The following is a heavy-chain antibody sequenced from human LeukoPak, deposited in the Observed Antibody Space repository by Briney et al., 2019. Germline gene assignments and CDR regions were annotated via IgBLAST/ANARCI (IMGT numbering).Heavy chain of an antibody. Sequence: PGGSLRLSCTASGFXFGDYAMSWVRQAPGKGREWLGFIRSKAYGGTTEYAASVKGRFTISRDDSKSIAYLQMNSLKTEDAAVYYCTRVGQWLVRGRFDYWGQGTLVTVSS. D-gene: IGHD6-19*01. V-gene: IGHV3-49*04. CDR2: IRSKAYGGTT. J-gene: IGHJ4*02. CDR1: GFXFGDYA. CDR3: TRVGQWLVRGRFDY.